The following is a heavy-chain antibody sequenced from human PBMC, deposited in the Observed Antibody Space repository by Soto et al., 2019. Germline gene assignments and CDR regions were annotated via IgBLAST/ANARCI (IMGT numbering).Heavy chain of an antibody. CDR3: AKLYGPNYYYYYMDV. D-gene: IGHD3-10*01. CDR1: GFTFSSYA. Sequence: EVQLLESGGGLVQPGGSLRLSCAASGFTFSSYAMSWVRQAPGKGLEWVSAISGSGGSTYYADSVKGRFTISRDNSKNTRDRQMNSLRAEDTAVYDCAKLYGPNYYYYYMDVWGKGTTVTVSS. CDR2: ISGSGGST. V-gene: IGHV3-23*01. J-gene: IGHJ6*03.